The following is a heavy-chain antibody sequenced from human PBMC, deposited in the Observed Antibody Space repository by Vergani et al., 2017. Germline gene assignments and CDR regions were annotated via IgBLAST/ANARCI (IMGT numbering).Heavy chain of an antibody. CDR1: GYTFTSYA. J-gene: IGHJ4*02. CDR2: INAGNGNT. V-gene: IGHV1-3*01. CDR3: ARVYRTYYFDY. D-gene: IGHD4-11*01. Sequence: QVQLVQSGAEVKKPGASVKVSCTASGYTFTSYAMHWVRPAPGQRLEWMGWINAGNGNTKYSQKFQGRVTITRDTSASTAYMELSSLRSEDTAVYYCARVYRTYYFDYWGQGTLVTVSS.